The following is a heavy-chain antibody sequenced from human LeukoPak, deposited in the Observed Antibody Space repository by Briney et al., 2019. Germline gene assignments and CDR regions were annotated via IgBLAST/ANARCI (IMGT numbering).Heavy chain of an antibody. CDR2: ISSSSTAI. D-gene: IGHD6-19*01. V-gene: IGHV3-21*05. CDR1: GFTFSSYN. J-gene: IGHJ4*02. CDR3: ARDRVVYSSGWYKSDYFDY. Sequence: GGSLRLSCVASGFTFSSYNMNWVRQAPGKGLEWVSYISSSSTAIYYADSVKGRFTISRDNAKNSLYLQMNSLRAEDTAVYYCARDRVVYSSGWYKSDYFDYWGQGTLVTVSS.